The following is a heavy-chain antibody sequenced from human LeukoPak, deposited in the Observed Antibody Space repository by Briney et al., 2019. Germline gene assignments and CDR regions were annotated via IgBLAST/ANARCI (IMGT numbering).Heavy chain of an antibody. J-gene: IGHJ3*02. CDR2: ISGSGGST. CDR1: GFTFSSYA. D-gene: IGHD2-2*02. V-gene: IGHV3-23*01. Sequence: GGSLRLSCAASGFTFSSYAMSWVRQAPGRGLEWVSAISGSGGSTYYADSVQGRFTISRDNSKNTLYLQMNSLRAEDTAVYYCAKHAAPPTCSSTSCYTAEYAFDIWGQGTMVTVSS. CDR3: AKHAAPPTCSSTSCYTAEYAFDI.